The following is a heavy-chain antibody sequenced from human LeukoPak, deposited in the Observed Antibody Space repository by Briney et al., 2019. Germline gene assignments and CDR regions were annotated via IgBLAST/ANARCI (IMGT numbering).Heavy chain of an antibody. CDR1: GGSISSSSYY. CDR2: IYYSGST. CDR3: ARARIRYYDSRSDHAFDI. J-gene: IGHJ3*02. D-gene: IGHD3-22*01. V-gene: IGHV4-39*07. Sequence: NPSETLSLTCTVSGGSISSSSYYWGWIRQPPGKGLEWIGSIYYSGSTYYNPSLKSRVTISVDTSKNQFSLKLSSVTAADTAVYYCARARIRYYDSRSDHAFDIWGQGTMVTVSS.